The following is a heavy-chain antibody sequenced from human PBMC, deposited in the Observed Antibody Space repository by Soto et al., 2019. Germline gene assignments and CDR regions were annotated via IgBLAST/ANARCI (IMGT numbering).Heavy chain of an antibody. CDR1: GFTFSSYG. V-gene: IGHV3-33*01. Sequence: GGSLRLSCTASGFTFSSYGMHWVRQAPGEGLEWVAVIWYDGSEKYYADSVKGRVTITADESTSTAYMELSSLRSEDTAVYYCARGQQLVFGRSHYYYGMDAWGQGTTVTVSS. CDR2: IWYDGSEK. J-gene: IGHJ6*02. D-gene: IGHD6-13*01. CDR3: ARGQQLVFGRSHYYYGMDA.